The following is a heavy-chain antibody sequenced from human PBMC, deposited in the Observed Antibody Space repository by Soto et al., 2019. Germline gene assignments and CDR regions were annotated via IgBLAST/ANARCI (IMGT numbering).Heavy chain of an antibody. Sequence: QVQLVESGGGVVQPGTSLTLSCAASGFAFNNYAMHWVRQAPGKGLEWVAVMSYDGGRTIYADSVKGLFTISRDTSKSTLYLQMHRLKTEDAAVYFAAKTEGDTSLATYYFDYWGLGTLGTVSS. CDR2: MSYDGGRT. D-gene: IGHD3-16*01. V-gene: IGHV3-30*04. CDR3: AKTEGDTSLATYYFDY. J-gene: IGHJ4*02. CDR1: GFAFNNYA.